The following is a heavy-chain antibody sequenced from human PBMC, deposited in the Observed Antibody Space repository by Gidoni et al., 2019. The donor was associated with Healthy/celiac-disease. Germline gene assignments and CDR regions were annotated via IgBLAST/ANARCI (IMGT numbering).Heavy chain of an antibody. CDR2: INHSGST. J-gene: IGHJ5*02. V-gene: IGHV4-34*01. CDR1: GGSFSGYY. D-gene: IGHD3-22*01. CDR3: ARGRVLPYYYDSSGYPGRFHYWFDP. Sequence: QVQLQQWGAGLLKPSETLSLTCAVYGGSFSGYYWSWIRQPPGKGLEWIGEINHSGSTNYNPSLKSRVTISVDTSKNQFSLKLSSVTAADTAVYYCARGRVLPYYYDSSGYPGRFHYWFDPWGQGTLVTVSS.